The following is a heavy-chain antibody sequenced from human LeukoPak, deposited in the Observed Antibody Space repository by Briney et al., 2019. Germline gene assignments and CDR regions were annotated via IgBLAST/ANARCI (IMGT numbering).Heavy chain of an antibody. CDR1: GGSFSGYY. D-gene: IGHD1-26*01. J-gene: IGHJ4*02. CDR3: ASPPHYHSGGY. V-gene: IGHV4-34*01. Sequence: SETLSLTCAVYGGSFSGYYWSWIRQPPGKGLEWIGEINHRGSTNYNPSLKSRVTISVDTSKNQFFLKLSSVTAADTAVYYCASPPHYHSGGYWGQGTLVTVSS. CDR2: INHRGST.